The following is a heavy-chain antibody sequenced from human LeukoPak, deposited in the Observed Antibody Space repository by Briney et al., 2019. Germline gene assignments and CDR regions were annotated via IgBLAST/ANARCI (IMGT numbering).Heavy chain of an antibody. CDR2: ITSSSNFI. V-gene: IGHV3-21*01. Sequence: GGSLRLSCAASGFTFSSYSMNWVRQAPGLGLEWVSSITSSSNFIYYADSVEGRFTISRDNAKNSLYLQMNSLRAEDTAVYYCAREGIAARFVDYWGQGTLVTVSS. CDR1: GFTFSSYS. J-gene: IGHJ4*02. CDR3: AREGIAARFVDY. D-gene: IGHD6-6*01.